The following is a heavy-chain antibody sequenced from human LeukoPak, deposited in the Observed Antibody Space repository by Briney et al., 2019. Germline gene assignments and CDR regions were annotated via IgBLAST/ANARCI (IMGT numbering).Heavy chain of an antibody. J-gene: IGHJ4*02. CDR3: ARGRTYDFWSGYYTSAPPYFDY. V-gene: IGHV3-53*01. D-gene: IGHD3-3*01. Sequence: PGGSLRLSCAASGFTVSSNYMSWVRQAPGKGLEWVSVIYSGGSTYYADSVKGRFTISRDNSKNTLYLQMNSLRAEDTAVYYCARGRTYDFWSGYYTSAPPYFDYWGQGTLVTVSS. CDR2: IYSGGST. CDR1: GFTVSSNY.